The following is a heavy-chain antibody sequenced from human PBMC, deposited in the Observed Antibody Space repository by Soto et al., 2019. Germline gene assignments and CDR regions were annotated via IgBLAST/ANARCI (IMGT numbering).Heavy chain of an antibody. CDR1: GGTFSSYT. CDR2: IIPILGIA. V-gene: IGHV1-69*02. J-gene: IGHJ6*03. Sequence: GASVKVSCKASGGTFSSYTISWVRQAPGQGLEWMGRIIPILGIANYAQKFQGRVTITADKSTSTAYMELSSLRSEDTAVYYCARGSSYNWNPYLPDYYYYMDVWGKGTTVNVSS. D-gene: IGHD1-20*01. CDR3: ARGSSYNWNPYLPDYYYYMDV.